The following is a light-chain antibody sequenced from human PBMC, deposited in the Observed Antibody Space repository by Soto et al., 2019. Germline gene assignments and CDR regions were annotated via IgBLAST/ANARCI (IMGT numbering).Light chain of an antibody. Sequence: DIQMTQSPSSVSASVGDRVTITCRASQGISSWLVWYQQKPGKAPKLLIYAASSLQSGVPSRFSGSGSGTDFTLTISSLQPEDCATYYCQQATNFPRTFDHGTKVEIK. CDR3: QQATNFPRT. J-gene: IGKJ1*01. V-gene: IGKV1-12*01. CDR1: QGISSW. CDR2: AAS.